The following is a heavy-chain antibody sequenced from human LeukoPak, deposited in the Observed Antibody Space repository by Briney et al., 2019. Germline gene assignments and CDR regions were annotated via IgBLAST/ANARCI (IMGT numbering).Heavy chain of an antibody. CDR3: ARDLVGATGYFDH. Sequence: ASVKVSCKASGDTFTKYYMHWVRQAPGQGLEWMGIINPSGGGTSYAQKFQGRVTMTRDTSTSTVYTELSSLRSEDTAVYYCARDLVGATGYFDHWGQGTLVTVSS. D-gene: IGHD1-26*01. CDR2: INPSGGGT. CDR1: GDTFTKYY. J-gene: IGHJ4*02. V-gene: IGHV1-46*01.